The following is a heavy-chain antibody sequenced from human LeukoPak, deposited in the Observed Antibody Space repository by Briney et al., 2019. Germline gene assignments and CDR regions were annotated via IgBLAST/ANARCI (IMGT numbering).Heavy chain of an antibody. V-gene: IGHV4-34*01. CDR3: ASSTPWIQLWYGRDY. D-gene: IGHD5-18*01. CDR1: GGSFSGYY. CDR2: INHSGST. Sequence: SETLSLTCAVSGGSFSGYYWSWIRQPPGRGLEWSGGINHSGSTNYNPSLKSRVTISVDTSKNQFSLKLSSVTAADTAVYYCASSTPWIQLWYGRDYWGQGTLVTVSS. J-gene: IGHJ4*02.